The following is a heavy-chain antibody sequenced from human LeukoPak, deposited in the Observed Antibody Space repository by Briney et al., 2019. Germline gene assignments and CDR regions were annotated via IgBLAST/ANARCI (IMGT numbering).Heavy chain of an antibody. CDR2: IYYSGGT. CDR3: GRDSGSYGNDC. Sequence: SSETLSLTCTVSGVSISSSHYYWGWIRQPPGKGLEWIGSIYYSGGTFYNPSLKSRVTISVDTSKNQFSLKLSSVTAADTAVYYCGRDSGSYGNDCWGQGTLVTVSS. D-gene: IGHD1-26*01. J-gene: IGHJ4*02. CDR1: GVSISSSHYY. V-gene: IGHV4-39*01.